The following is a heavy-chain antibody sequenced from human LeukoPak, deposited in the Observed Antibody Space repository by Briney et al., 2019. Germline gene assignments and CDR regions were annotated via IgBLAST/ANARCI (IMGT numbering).Heavy chain of an antibody. J-gene: IGHJ4*02. CDR3: AKGVAVAGPGNFDY. CDR2: ISGSGGST. D-gene: IGHD6-19*01. CDR1: GFTCSSYA. Sequence: GVSLRLSGAACGFTCSSYAMSWVRHAQGKGLEWVSAISGSGGSTYYADSVKGRFTISRDNSKNTLYLQMNSLRAEDTAVYYCAKGVAVAGPGNFDYWGQGTLVTVSS. V-gene: IGHV3-23*01.